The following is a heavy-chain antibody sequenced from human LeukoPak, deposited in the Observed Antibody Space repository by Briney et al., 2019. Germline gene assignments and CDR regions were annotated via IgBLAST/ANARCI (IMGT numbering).Heavy chain of an antibody. Sequence: GGSLRLSCAASGFTFSSYWMHWVRQAPGKGLEWVSRINSDGSSTSYADSVKGRFTISRDNAKNTLYLQMNSLSAEDTAVYYCARQHSSGYPFDPWGQGTLVTVSS. J-gene: IGHJ5*02. CDR3: ARQHSSGYPFDP. CDR1: GFTFSSYW. CDR2: INSDGSST. D-gene: IGHD3-22*01. V-gene: IGHV3-74*01.